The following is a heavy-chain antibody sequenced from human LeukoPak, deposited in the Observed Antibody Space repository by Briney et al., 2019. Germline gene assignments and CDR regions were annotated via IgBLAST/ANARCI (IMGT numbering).Heavy chain of an antibody. D-gene: IGHD3-10*01. CDR2: FDPEDGET. CDR1: GYTLTELS. V-gene: IGHV1-24*01. J-gene: IGHJ3*02. CDR3: ATARGLTQGRAFDI. Sequence: ASVKVSCKVSGYTLTELSMHWVRQAPGKGLEWMGGFDPEDGETIYAQKFQGRVTMTEDTSTDTAFMELSSLRSEDTAVYYCATARGLTQGRAFDIWGQGTMVTVSS.